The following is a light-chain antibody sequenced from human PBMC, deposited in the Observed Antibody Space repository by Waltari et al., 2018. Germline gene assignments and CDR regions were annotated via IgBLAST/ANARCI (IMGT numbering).Light chain of an antibody. CDR3: RQLRRYPRIT. CDR2: AAS. V-gene: IGKV1-9*01. J-gene: IGKJ5*01. Sequence: IQLTQSPSSLSASVGDRVTITCRASQAISIYLALYQQKPGKAPNLLIYAASTLQSGVPSRFIGSGSGTEFTLTISSLQPEDFATYYCRQLRRYPRITFGQGTRLDI. CDR1: QAISIY.